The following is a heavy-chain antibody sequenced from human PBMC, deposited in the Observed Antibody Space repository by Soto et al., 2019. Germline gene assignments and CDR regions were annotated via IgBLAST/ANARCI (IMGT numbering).Heavy chain of an antibody. Sequence: ASVKVSCKASGYTFTSYGISWVRQAPVQGLEWMGWISAYNVNTNYAQQLQGRVTMTTDTSTSTAYMELRSLRSDDQAVYYCGRERIAAAGITGDYYHYYRMDLSRQ. CDR2: ISAYNVNT. CDR3: GRERIAAAGITGDYYHYYRMDL. V-gene: IGHV1-18*01. J-gene: IGHJ6*02. D-gene: IGHD6-13*01. CDR1: GYTFTSYG.